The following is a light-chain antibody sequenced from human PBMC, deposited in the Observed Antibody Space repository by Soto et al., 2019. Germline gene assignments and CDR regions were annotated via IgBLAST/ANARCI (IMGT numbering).Light chain of an antibody. Sequence: QSALTQPRSVSASPGQSVTISCTGTSSDVGGYNYVSWYQQYSGKAPKVMIYDVSKRPSGVPDRFSGSKSGNTASLTISGLQAEDEADYYCCSYAASNTFVFGTGTKVTVL. J-gene: IGLJ1*01. CDR2: DVS. CDR3: CSYAASNTFV. V-gene: IGLV2-11*01. CDR1: SSDVGGYNY.